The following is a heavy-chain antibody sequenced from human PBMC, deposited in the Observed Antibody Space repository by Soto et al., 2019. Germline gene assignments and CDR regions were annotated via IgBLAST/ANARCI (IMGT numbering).Heavy chain of an antibody. CDR2: TIPIFGTA. V-gene: IGHV1-69*13. Sequence: APVEACFKASGGTVSSYALSWVRQDPGQGLEWMGGTIPIFGTANYAQKFQGRVTITADESTSTAYMELSSLRSEDTAVYYCARVPQGYNSGYFDYWGQGTLVTVSS. J-gene: IGHJ4*02. D-gene: IGHD1-1*01. CDR3: ARVPQGYNSGYFDY. CDR1: GGTVSSYA.